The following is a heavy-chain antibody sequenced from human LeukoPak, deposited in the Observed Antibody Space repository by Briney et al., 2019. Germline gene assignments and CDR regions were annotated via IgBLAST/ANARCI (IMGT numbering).Heavy chain of an antibody. Sequence: ASVKVSCEASGYTFTSYDINWVRQATGQGLEWMGWMNPNSGNTGYAQKFQGRVTITRNTSISTAYMELSSLRSEDTAVYYCARGHSSSWYGPYYYYYMDVWGKGTTVTVSS. V-gene: IGHV1-8*03. CDR2: MNPNSGNT. J-gene: IGHJ6*03. CDR1: GYTFTSYD. CDR3: ARGHSSSWYGPYYYYYMDV. D-gene: IGHD6-13*01.